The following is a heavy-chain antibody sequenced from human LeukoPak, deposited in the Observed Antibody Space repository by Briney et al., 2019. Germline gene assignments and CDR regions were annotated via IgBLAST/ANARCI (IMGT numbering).Heavy chain of an antibody. J-gene: IGHJ4*02. D-gene: IGHD3-22*01. CDR1: GFTFSSYE. Sequence: GGTLRLSCAASGFTFSSYEMNWVRQAPGKGLEWVSYISSSGSTIYYADSVKGRFTISRDNAKNSLYLQMNSLRAEDTALYYCAKGPYYYDSSGYTELFDYWGQGTLVTVSS. CDR3: AKGPYYYDSSGYTELFDY. CDR2: ISSSGSTI. V-gene: IGHV3-48*03.